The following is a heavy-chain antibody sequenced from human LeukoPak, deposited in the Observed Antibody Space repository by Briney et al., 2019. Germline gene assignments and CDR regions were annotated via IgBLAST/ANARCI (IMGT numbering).Heavy chain of an antibody. Sequence: ERSLRLSCVASGFTFSSYGMHWVRQAPGKGLEWVAVVWYDGSNKYYADSVKGRFTISRDNPKNTLYLQMNSLRAEDTAVYYCAKNSGYGAKFPFDYWGQGTLVTVSS. D-gene: IGHD5-12*01. CDR2: VWYDGSNK. J-gene: IGHJ4*02. CDR3: AKNSGYGAKFPFDY. V-gene: IGHV3-33*06. CDR1: GFTFSSYG.